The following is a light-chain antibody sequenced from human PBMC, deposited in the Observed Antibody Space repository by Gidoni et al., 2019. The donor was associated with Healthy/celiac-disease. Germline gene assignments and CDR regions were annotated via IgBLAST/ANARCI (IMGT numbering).Light chain of an antibody. CDR3: QEYYSTPPA. CDR2: WAS. J-gene: IGKJ3*01. V-gene: IGKV4-1*01. Sequence: DIVMTQSPYSLAVSLGERATINCKSSQSVFYSSNNKNYLAWYQQKPGQPPRLLIYWASTRESGVPDRFSGSGSGTDFTLTISSLQAEDVAVYYCQEYYSTPPAFGPGTKVDIK. CDR1: QSVFYSSNNKNY.